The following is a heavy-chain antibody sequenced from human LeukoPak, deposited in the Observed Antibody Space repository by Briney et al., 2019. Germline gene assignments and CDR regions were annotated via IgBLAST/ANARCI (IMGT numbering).Heavy chain of an antibody. CDR3: ARVDTAMGWAFDI. V-gene: IGHV3-74*01. Sequence: PGGSLRLSCAASGFTFSSYWMHWVRQAPGKGLVWVSRISSDGRSTSYADSVKGRFTISRDNAKNTLYLQMNSLRAEDTAVYYCARVDTAMGWAFDIWGQGTMVTVSS. CDR1: GFTFSSYW. D-gene: IGHD5-18*01. J-gene: IGHJ3*02. CDR2: ISSDGRST.